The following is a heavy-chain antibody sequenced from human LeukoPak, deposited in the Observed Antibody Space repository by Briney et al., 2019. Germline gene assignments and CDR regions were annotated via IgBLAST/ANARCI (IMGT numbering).Heavy chain of an antibody. CDR1: GFMFSSNW. J-gene: IGHJ4*02. CDR3: AKEGRSLQTY. D-gene: IGHD5-24*01. V-gene: IGHV3-7*03. CDR2: IKEDGTET. Sequence: GGPLRLSCAASGFMFSSNWMSWVRLAPGKGLEWVANIKEDGTETYYVDSVKGRFTISRDNAKNSLYLQMNSLRAEDTAVYYCAKEGRSLQTYWSQGTLVTVSS.